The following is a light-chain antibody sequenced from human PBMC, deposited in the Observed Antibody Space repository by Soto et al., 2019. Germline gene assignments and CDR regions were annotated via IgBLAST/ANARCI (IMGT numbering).Light chain of an antibody. V-gene: IGKV1-16*02. J-gene: IGKJ1*01. Sequence: IQMTRPPSSLSASVGARSTIPFRASQGITHNLAWFQQKPGKAPRSLIYAASTLQSGVPSKFSGSGSGTDFALTISSLQPEDFATYYCQQYHSYPRTFGQGTKVEIK. CDR2: AAS. CDR3: QQYHSYPRT. CDR1: QGITHN.